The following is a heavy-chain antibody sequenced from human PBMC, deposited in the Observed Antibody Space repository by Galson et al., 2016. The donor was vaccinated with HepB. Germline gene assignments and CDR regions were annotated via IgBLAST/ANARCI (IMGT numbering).Heavy chain of an antibody. CDR2: IIPFLGIP. V-gene: IGHV1-69*04. J-gene: IGHJ4*01. CDR1: GGTFSSFA. CDR3: AEITPGGGY. Sequence: SVKVSCKASGGTFSSFAISWVRQAPGQGLEWMGRIIPFLGIPNYGQKFQGRVPITADKFTSTAYMELSSLRSEDTAVYYCAEITPGGGYWGQGTLVTVSS. D-gene: IGHD1-14*01.